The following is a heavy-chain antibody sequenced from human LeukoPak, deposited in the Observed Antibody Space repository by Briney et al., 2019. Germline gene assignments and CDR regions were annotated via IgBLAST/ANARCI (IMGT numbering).Heavy chain of an antibody. CDR3: ARVPLSSGWYPPYYFDY. V-gene: IGHV1-18*01. CDR2: ISAYNGNT. CDR1: GYTFTSYG. D-gene: IGHD6-19*01. J-gene: IGHJ4*02. Sequence: ASVKVSCKASGYTFTSYGISWVRQAPGQGLEWMGWISAYNGNTNYAQKLQGRVTMTTDTSTSTAYMELRSLRSDDTAVYYCARVPLSSGWYPPYYFDYWGQGTLVTVSS.